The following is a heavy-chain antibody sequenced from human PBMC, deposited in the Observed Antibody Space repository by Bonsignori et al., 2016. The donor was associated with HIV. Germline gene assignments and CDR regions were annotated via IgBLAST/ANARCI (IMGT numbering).Heavy chain of an antibody. V-gene: IGHV1-69*10. CDR2: IIPILGIA. Sequence: WVRQAPGQGLEWMGGIIPILGIANYAQKFQGRVTITADKSTSTAYMELSSLRSEDTAVYYCARAPNHTPPRWDYYDSSGYSMEPVWYFDLWGRGTLVTVSS. D-gene: IGHD3-22*01. CDR3: ARAPNHTPPRWDYYDSSGYSMEPVWYFDL. J-gene: IGHJ2*01.